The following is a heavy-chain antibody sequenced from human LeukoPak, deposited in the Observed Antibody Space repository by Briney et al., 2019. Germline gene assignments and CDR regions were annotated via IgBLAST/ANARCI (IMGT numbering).Heavy chain of an antibody. CDR1: GGSISSGGYY. V-gene: IGHV4-31*03. Sequence: PSETLSLTCTVSGGSISSGGYYWSWIRQHPGKGLEWIGYIYYSGSTYYNPSLKSRVTISVDTSKNQFSLKLSSVTAADTAVYYYAREGHYYGSGSHYYFDYWGQGTLVTVSS. D-gene: IGHD3-10*01. J-gene: IGHJ4*02. CDR2: IYYSGST. CDR3: AREGHYYGSGSHYYFDY.